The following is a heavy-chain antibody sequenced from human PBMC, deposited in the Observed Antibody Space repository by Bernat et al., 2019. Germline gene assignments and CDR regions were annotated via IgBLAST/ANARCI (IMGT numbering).Heavy chain of an antibody. J-gene: IGHJ6*02. D-gene: IGHD3-10*01. Sequence: QVTLRESGPALVKPTQTLTLTCTFSGFSLSTSGMCVSWIRQPPGKALEWLALIDWDDDKYYSTSLKTRLTISKDTSKNQVVLTMTNMDPVDTATYCCARITMVRGDFYGMDVWGQGTTVTVSS. CDR2: IDWDDDK. CDR1: GFSLSTSGMC. CDR3: ARITMVRGDFYGMDV. V-gene: IGHV2-70*01.